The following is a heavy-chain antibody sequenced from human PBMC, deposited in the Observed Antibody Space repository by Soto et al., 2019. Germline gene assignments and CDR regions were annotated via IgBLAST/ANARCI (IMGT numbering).Heavy chain of an antibody. CDR1: GYTLTELS. CDR3: ATVPATAIPAAFDI. CDR2: FDPEDGET. Sequence: ASLKVSCKVSGYTLTELSMHWVRQAPGKGLEWMGGFDPEDGETIYAQKFQGRVTMTEDTSTDTAYMELSSLRSEDTAVYYCATVPATAIPAAFDIWGQGTMVTVSS. V-gene: IGHV1-24*01. D-gene: IGHD2-2*02. J-gene: IGHJ3*02.